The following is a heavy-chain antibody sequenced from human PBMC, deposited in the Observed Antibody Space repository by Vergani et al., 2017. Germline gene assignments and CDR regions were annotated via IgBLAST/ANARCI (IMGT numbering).Heavy chain of an antibody. J-gene: IGHJ6*03. CDR1: GFTFTSSA. CDR3: AAGRGLYDYVWGSQYYYYYMDV. Sequence: QMQLVQSGPEVKKPGTSVKVSCKASGFTFTSSAVQWVRQARGQRLEWIGWIVVGSGNTNYAQKFQERVTITRDMSTSTAYMELSSLRSEDTAVYYCAAGRGLYDYVWGSQYYYYYMDVWGKGTTVTVSS. CDR2: IVVGSGNT. V-gene: IGHV1-58*01. D-gene: IGHD3-16*01.